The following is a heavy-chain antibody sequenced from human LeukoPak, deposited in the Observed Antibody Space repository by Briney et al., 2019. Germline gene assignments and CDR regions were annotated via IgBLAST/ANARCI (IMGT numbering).Heavy chain of an antibody. J-gene: IGHJ4*02. V-gene: IGHV4-39*07. CDR1: GGSISDSKYY. Sequence: SSETLSLTCTVSGGSISDSKYYWGWIRQPPGKGLEWIGTIYYTGGTYYSPSLKSRVTISVDTSKNQFSLKVNSVTAADTAVYYCARDKGDGYIYFDYRGQGTLVTVSS. CDR3: ARDKGDGYIYFDY. D-gene: IGHD5-24*01. CDR2: IYYTGGT.